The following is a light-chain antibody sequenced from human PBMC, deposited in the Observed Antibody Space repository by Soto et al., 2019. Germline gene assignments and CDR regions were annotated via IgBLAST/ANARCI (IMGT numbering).Light chain of an antibody. CDR2: ASS. V-gene: IGKV3-15*01. CDR1: QSVGSN. Sequence: EIVLTQSPATLSVCPGERATLSCRASQSVGSNFAWYQQKPGQAPRLLIFASSTRATGVPARFSGSGSGTEFTLTISSLQSEDFAVYYCQQYGDWPLTFGGGAKVEIE. CDR3: QQYGDWPLT. J-gene: IGKJ4*01.